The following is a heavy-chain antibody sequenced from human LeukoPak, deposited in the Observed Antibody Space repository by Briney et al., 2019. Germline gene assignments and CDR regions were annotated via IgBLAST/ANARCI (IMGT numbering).Heavy chain of an antibody. CDR2: IYSGGTT. CDR3: ARISLPYYFDY. CDR1: GCTVSSNY. Sequence: PGGSLRLSCAASGCTVSSNYLNWVRQPPGKGLEWVSVIYSGGTTYYADSVKGRFTISRDSSKNTLYLQMNSLRAEDTAVYYCARISLPYYFDYWGQGTLVTVSS. V-gene: IGHV3-53*01. J-gene: IGHJ4*02.